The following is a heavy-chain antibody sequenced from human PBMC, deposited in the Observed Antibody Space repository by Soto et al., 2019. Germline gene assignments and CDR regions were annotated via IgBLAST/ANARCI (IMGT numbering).Heavy chain of an antibody. CDR2: INPKSGGT. Sequence: ASVKVSCKASGYSFTDYHIHWVRQAPGQGLEWLGRINPKSGGTSTAQKFQGWVTMTTDTSISTASMELTRLTSDDTAIYYCARGDSTDCSKGVCSFFYKHDMDVWG. CDR1: GYSFTDYH. J-gene: IGHJ6*02. CDR3: ARGDSTDCSKGVCSFFYKHDMDV. V-gene: IGHV1-2*04. D-gene: IGHD2-8*01.